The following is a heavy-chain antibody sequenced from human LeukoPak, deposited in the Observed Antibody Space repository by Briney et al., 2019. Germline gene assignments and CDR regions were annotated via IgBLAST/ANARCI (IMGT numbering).Heavy chain of an antibody. CDR3: ARRTHHYYYMDV. V-gene: IGHV4-4*09. CDR2: IYTSGTT. Sequence: SETLSLTCAVSGGSISNYHWSWIRQPPGKGLEWVGDIYTSGTTNYNPSLKSRVTISVDTSKNHFSLRLSSVTAADTAVYYCARRTHHYYYMDVWGKGTTVTVSS. J-gene: IGHJ6*03. CDR1: GGSISNYH.